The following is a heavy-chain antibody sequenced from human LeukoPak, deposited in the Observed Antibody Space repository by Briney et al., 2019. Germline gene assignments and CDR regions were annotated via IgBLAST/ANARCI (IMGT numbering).Heavy chain of an antibody. CDR2: ISGSDGST. V-gene: IGHV3-23*01. D-gene: IGHD3-10*01. J-gene: IGHJ4*02. CDR1: GFTFSSYV. CDR3: TSSGG. Sequence: GGSLRLSCAASGFTFSSYVMNWVRQAPEKGLEWVSAISGSDGSTYYADSVKSRFTISRDNSKNTLYLQMNSLRAEDTAVYYCTSSGGWGQGTLVTVSS.